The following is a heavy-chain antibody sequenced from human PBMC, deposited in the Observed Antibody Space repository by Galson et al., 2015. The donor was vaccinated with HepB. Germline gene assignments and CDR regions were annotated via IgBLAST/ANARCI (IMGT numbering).Heavy chain of an antibody. D-gene: IGHD6-13*01. Sequence: SLRLSCAASGFTFSSYSMNWVRQAPGKGLEWVSSISSSSSYIYYADSVKGRFTISRDNAKNSLYLQMNSLRDEDTAVYYCARDHPYSSSWYGVCPYWGQGTLVTVSS. CDR1: GFTFSSYS. J-gene: IGHJ4*02. CDR3: ARDHPYSSSWYGVCPY. V-gene: IGHV3-21*01. CDR2: ISSSSSYI.